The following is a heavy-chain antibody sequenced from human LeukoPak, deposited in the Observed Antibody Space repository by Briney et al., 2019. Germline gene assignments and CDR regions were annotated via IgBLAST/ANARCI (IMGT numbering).Heavy chain of an antibody. CDR3: AKTTGGWFDP. CDR1: GFTFSSKG. D-gene: IGHD4-17*01. CDR2: ISFDGSNK. V-gene: IGHV3-30*18. J-gene: IGHJ5*02. Sequence: PGGSLRLSCAASGFTFSSKGMHWVRRAPGKGLEWVAVISFDGSNKYYADSVKGRFTISRDNSKNTLYLHMTSLRPDDTAVYYCAKTTGGWFDPWGQGILVTVSS.